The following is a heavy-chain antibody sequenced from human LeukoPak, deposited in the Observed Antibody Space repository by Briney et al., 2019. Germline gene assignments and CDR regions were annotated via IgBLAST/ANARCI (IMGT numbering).Heavy chain of an antibody. CDR1: GFTFSNYW. Sequence: PGGSLRLSCVASGFTFSNYWMHWVRQAPGKGLVWVSRINSDGSSTSYADPVKGRFTISRDNAKNTLYLQMNSLRAEDTAVYYCAKGGSYVVDYWGQGTLVAVSS. J-gene: IGHJ4*02. V-gene: IGHV3-74*01. D-gene: IGHD3-16*01. CDR2: INSDGSST. CDR3: AKGGSYVVDY.